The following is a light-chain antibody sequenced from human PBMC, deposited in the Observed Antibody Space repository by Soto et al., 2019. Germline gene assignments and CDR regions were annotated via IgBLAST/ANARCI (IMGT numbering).Light chain of an antibody. J-gene: IGKJ2*01. CDR1: QSVSTR. V-gene: IGKV3-15*01. CDR3: QQYNNWPPYT. Sequence: EIVLTQSPATQSVSPGERATLSCRASQSVSTRLAWYQQKPGQAPRLLIYGASTRATGIPARFSGSGSDTEFTLTISSLQSEDFAVYYCQQYNNWPPYTFGQGTKLEI. CDR2: GAS.